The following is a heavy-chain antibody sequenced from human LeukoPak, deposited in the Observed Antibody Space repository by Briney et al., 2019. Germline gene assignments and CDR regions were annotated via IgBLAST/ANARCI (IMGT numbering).Heavy chain of an antibody. V-gene: IGHV3-23*01. CDR1: GFTFSGSS. CDR2: ISGSGGST. CDR3: AKGSGWYV. D-gene: IGHD6-19*01. Sequence: GGSLRLSCAASGFTFSGSSMSWVRQAPGKGLEWVSVISGSGGSTDYADSVKGRFTISRDNSKNTLYLQINSLRAEDTAVYYCAKGSGWYVWGQGTLVTVSS. J-gene: IGHJ4*02.